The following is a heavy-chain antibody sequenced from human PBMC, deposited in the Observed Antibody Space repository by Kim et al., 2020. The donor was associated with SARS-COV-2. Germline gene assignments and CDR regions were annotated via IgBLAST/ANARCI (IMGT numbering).Heavy chain of an antibody. CDR3: VSGSYYRYSSDY. D-gene: IGHD3-10*01. J-gene: IGHJ4*02. CDR2: MNPNSGNT. V-gene: IGHV1-8*01. Sequence: ASVKVSCKASGYTFTSYDINWVRQATGQGLEWMGWMNPNSGNTGYAQKFQGRVTMTRNTSISTAYMELSSLRSEDTAVYYCVSGSYYRYSSDYWGQGTLVTVSS. CDR1: GYTFTSYD.